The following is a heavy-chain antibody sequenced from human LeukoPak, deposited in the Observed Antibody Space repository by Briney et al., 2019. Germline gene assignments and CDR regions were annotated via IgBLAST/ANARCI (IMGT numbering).Heavy chain of an antibody. J-gene: IGHJ4*02. V-gene: IGHV1-2*02. D-gene: IGHD3-22*01. CDR3: ARDQIITYYFDSSGFDY. Sequence: GASVKVSCKASGYTFTGYYMHWVRQAPGQGLEWMGWINPNSGGTNYAQKFQGRVTMTRDTSISTAYMELSRLRSDDTAVYYCARDQIITYYFDSSGFDYWGQGTLVTVSS. CDR1: GYTFTGYY. CDR2: INPNSGGT.